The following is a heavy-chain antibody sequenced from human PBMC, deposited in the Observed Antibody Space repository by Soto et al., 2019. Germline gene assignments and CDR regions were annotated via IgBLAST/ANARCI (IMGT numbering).Heavy chain of an antibody. V-gene: IGHV4-31*03. CDR2: IYYSGST. J-gene: IGHJ5*02. Sequence: SETLSLTCTVSGDSISSGGYYWSWIRQHPGKGLEWIGYIYYSGSTYYNPSLKSRVTMSVDTSENQFSLGLSSVTAADSAVYFCARTVDSGDFSWFDPWGQGTLVTVSS. CDR3: ARTVDSGDFSWFDP. CDR1: GDSISSGGYY. D-gene: IGHD6-25*01.